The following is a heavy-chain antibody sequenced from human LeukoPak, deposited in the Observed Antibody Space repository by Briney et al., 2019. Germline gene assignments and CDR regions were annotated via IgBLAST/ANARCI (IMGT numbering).Heavy chain of an antibody. CDR1: GFTFSSYA. D-gene: IGHD1-7*01. J-gene: IGHJ4*02. V-gene: IGHV3-23*01. CDR2: ISGSGGST. CDR3: AKDLWSAGNWNYVF. Sequence: GGSLRLSCAASGFTFSSYAMSWVRQAPGKGLEWVSAISGSGGSTYYADSVKGRFTISRDNSKNTLYLQMNSLRAEDTAVYYCAKDLWSAGNWNYVFWGQGTLVTVSS.